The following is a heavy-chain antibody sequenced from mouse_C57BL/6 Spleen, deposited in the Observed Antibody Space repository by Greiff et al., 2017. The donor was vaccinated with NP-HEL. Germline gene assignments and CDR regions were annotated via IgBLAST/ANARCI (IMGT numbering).Heavy chain of an antibody. CDR1: GFSFTCYA. V-gene: IGHV2-9-1*01. CDR3: AKEAYDYDGGDDMDY. J-gene: IGHJ4*01. CDR2: IWTGGGT. D-gene: IGHD2-4*01. Sequence: VKLMESGPGLVAPSQSLSITCTVSGFSFTCYAIRWVRQPPGKGLEWLGVIWTGGGTNYYSAPNSRLSISKDNSKSQVYLKMNRPQTDDIARYYWAKEAYDYDGGDDMDYWGQGTTVTVSS.